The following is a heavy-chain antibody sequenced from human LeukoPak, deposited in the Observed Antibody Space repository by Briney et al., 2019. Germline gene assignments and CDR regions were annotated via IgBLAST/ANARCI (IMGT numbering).Heavy chain of an antibody. CDR3: AKRYCSSTSCSLFDY. Sequence: GGSLRLSCAASGFTVSSNYMTWVRQAPGKGLEWVSVIYSSSSTYYADSVKGRFTISRDNSKKTLYLQMDSLRAEDTAIYYCAKRYCSSTSCSLFDYWGQGTLVTVSS. J-gene: IGHJ4*02. V-gene: IGHV3-53*01. CDR2: IYSSSST. CDR1: GFTVSSNY. D-gene: IGHD2-2*01.